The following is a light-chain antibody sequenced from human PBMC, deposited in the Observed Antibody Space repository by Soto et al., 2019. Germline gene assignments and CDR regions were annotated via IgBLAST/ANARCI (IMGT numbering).Light chain of an antibody. CDR2: RSS. CDR3: QQFNSYPLT. CDR1: QVIGSS. Sequence: AVQLTQSPSSLSASVGDRVSITCRASQVIGSSLAWYQQKPGKPPKVLIYRSSSLESGVPSRFSSSGVGTDFTLTITSLQPEDFANYYCQQFNSYPLTFGGGTKVEIK. V-gene: IGKV1-13*02. J-gene: IGKJ4*01.